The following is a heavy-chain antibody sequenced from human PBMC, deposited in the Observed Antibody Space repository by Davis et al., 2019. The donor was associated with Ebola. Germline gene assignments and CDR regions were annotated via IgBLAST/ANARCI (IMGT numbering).Heavy chain of an antibody. CDR1: GFTFSSYG. V-gene: IGHV3-33*01. CDR2: IWYDGSNK. D-gene: IGHD3-16*01. CDR3: ARGGNISPYIDY. Sequence: PGGSLRLSCAASGFTFSSYGMHWVRQAPGKGLEWVAVIWYDGSNKYYADSVKGRFTISRDNSKNTLYLQMNSLRAEDTAVYYCARGGNISPYIDYWGQGTLVTVSS. J-gene: IGHJ4*02.